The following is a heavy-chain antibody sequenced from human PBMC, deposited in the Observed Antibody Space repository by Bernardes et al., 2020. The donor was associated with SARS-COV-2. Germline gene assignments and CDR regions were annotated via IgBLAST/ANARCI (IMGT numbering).Heavy chain of an antibody. J-gene: IGHJ4*02. CDR2: ISTSSSTM. V-gene: IGHV3-48*01. CDR3: SGGKGSM. CDR1: EFTFSSYS. Sequence: VESLFLSCAASEFTFSSYSMSWVRQAPGKGLEWVSRISTSSSTMYYADSVKGRFTISRDNAKNSLYLQMNSLRAEDTAVYYCSGGKGSMWCQGTLVTVSS. D-gene: IGHD2-15*01.